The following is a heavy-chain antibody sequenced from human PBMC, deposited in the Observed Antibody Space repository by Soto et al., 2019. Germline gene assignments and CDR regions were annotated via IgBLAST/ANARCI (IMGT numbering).Heavy chain of an antibody. J-gene: IGHJ6*02. D-gene: IGHD3-3*01. CDR3: AVTIFGVVDYYYYGIDV. CDR2: IIPIFGTA. V-gene: IGHV1-69*12. CDR1: GGTFSSYA. Sequence: QVQLVQSGAEVKKPGSSVKVSCKASGGTFSSYAISWVRQAPGQGLEWMGVIIPIFGTANYAKKFQGRVTITADESTSTAYMALSSLRSEDTTVYYCAVTIFGVVDYYYYGIDVWGQGTTVTVSS.